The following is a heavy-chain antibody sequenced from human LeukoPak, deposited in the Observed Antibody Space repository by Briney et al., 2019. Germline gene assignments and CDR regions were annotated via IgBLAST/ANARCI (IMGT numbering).Heavy chain of an antibody. D-gene: IGHD4-17*01. Sequence: PGGSLRLSCAASGFTFGSYGMHWVRQAPGKGLEWVAFIRYDGSNKYYADSVKGRFTISRDNSKNTLYLQMNSLRAEDTAVYYCAKDQGDYGNDAFDVWGQGTMVTVSS. J-gene: IGHJ3*01. CDR3: AKDQGDYGNDAFDV. CDR2: IRYDGSNK. CDR1: GFTFGSYG. V-gene: IGHV3-30*02.